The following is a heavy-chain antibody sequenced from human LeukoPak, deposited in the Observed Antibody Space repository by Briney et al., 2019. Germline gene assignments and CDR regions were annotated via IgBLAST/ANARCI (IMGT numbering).Heavy chain of an antibody. CDR2: ISRHNGNT. Sequence: GASVKVSCKASGYTFTDYYMHWVRQAPGQGLEWMGWISRHNGNTKYSQKYQDRVTLTTDTSTNTDFMELRSLRVDDTAVYYCARDSVAVETPAAVDYWGQGTLVTVSS. D-gene: IGHD6-19*01. CDR1: GYTFTDYY. J-gene: IGHJ4*02. V-gene: IGHV1-18*04. CDR3: ARDSVAVETPAAVDY.